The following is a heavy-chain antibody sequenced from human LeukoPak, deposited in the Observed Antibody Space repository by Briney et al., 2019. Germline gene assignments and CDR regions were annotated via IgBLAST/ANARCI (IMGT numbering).Heavy chain of an antibody. Sequence: SETLSLTCTVSGGSISSNNYYWGWIRQPPGKGLEWIGSIYYGGYTYYNPSLKSRVTISVDTSKNQFSLKLSSVTAADTAIYYCQSRFLERLLDYWGQGTLVTVSS. CDR3: QSRFLERLLDY. CDR1: GGSISSNNYY. CDR2: IYYGGYT. J-gene: IGHJ4*02. D-gene: IGHD3-3*01. V-gene: IGHV4-39*01.